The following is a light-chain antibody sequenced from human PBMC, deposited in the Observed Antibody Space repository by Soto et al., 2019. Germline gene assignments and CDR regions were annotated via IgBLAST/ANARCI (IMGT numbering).Light chain of an antibody. CDR2: HAS. J-gene: IGKJ4*01. Sequence: IQMTQSPSSLSASVGDRVTIACRASRNISKYLNWYQQKPGEAPQLLIYHASNLQSGVPTRFSGSGSETDFTLTISSLQPEDFATYYCQQSYTSPPVTFGGGTKVEIK. V-gene: IGKV1-39*01. CDR1: RNISKY. CDR3: QQSYTSPPVT.